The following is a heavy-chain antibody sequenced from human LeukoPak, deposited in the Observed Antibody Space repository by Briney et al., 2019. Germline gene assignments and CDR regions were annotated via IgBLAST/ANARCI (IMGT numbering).Heavy chain of an antibody. V-gene: IGHV1-46*01. CDR1: GYTFTSYG. CDR2: INPTGGST. D-gene: IGHD1/OR15-1a*01. CDR3: ARGMEQRPRGYFDY. J-gene: IGHJ4*02. Sequence: ASVKVSCKASGYTFTSYGISWVRQAPGQGLEWMGIINPTGGSTSYAQKFQGRVTMTRDTSTSTVYMELSRLRSDDTAVYYCARGMEQRPRGYFDYWGQGTLVTVSS.